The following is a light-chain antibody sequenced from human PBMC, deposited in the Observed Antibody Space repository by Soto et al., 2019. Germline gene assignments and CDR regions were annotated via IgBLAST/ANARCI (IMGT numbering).Light chain of an antibody. V-gene: IGLV2-14*01. CDR2: DVF. Sequence: QSALTQDASVSGSPGQSITISCTGNSSDVGGYNYVSWYQQHPGKAPKLMIYDVFTRPSGISNRFSGSKSGNTASLTISALQAEDEADYYCASCAINSIYVFGSVTMFTVL. J-gene: IGLJ1*01. CDR1: SSDVGGYNY. CDR3: ASCAINSIYV.